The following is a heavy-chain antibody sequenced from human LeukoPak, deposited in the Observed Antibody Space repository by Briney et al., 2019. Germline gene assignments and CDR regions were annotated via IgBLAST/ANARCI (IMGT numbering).Heavy chain of an antibody. CDR2: IRYDGINK. J-gene: IGHJ3*02. V-gene: IGHV3-30*02. CDR3: AKEGDYYGSGSYRDGFDI. Sequence: GGSLRLSCAAAGFTFSTHGMHWVRQAPGKGLEWVAFIRYDGINKYYADSVKGRFTISRDSFKNTLYLQMNSLRPEDTAVYYCAKEGDYYGSGSYRDGFDIWGQGTRATVSS. CDR1: GFTFSTHG. D-gene: IGHD3-10*01.